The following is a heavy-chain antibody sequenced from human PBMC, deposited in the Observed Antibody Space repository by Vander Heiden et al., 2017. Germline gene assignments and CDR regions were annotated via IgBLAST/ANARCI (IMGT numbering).Heavy chain of an antibody. CDR3: ARDLTVSAGYSSSWYNYYYYGMDV. D-gene: IGHD6-13*01. CDR1: GHSVSSTSAA. Sequence: QVQLQQSRPGLVKPSQTLSLTCSISGHSVSSTSAAWHWIRQSPSRGLEWLGRTYYRSKWYNDYAVSVKSRITINPDTSKNQFSLQLNSVTPEDTAVYYCARDLTVSAGYSSSWYNYYYYGMDVWGQGTTVTVSS. V-gene: IGHV6-1*01. CDR2: TYYRSKWYN. J-gene: IGHJ6*02.